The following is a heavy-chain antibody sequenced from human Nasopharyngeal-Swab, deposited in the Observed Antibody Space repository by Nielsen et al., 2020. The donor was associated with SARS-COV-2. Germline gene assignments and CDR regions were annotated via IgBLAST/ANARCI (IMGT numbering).Heavy chain of an antibody. CDR3: ASGYDFWSGYSQ. D-gene: IGHD3-3*01. CDR2: IVPLLGTT. V-gene: IGHV1-69*06. CDR1: GGTFSSYA. J-gene: IGHJ4*02. Sequence: SVKVSCKASGGTFSSYALSWVRQAPGQGLEWLGGIVPLLGTTKYGQKFQGRVTFTADKSTTTAYMELNSLISGDTAVYSCASGYDFWSGYSQWGQGTLVTVSS.